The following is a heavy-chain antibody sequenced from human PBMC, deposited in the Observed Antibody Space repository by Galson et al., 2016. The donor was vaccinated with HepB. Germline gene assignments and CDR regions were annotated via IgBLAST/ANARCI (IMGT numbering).Heavy chain of an antibody. Sequence: SLRLSCAASGFTFSSYAMTWVRQAPGKGLEWVSAISGSGGSTYYADSVKGRFTISRDNSKNSLYLQMNSLIAEDTAVYYCAKSINIRWYSQDVLTYAMDVWGKGTTVTVSS. CDR3: AKSINIRWYSQDVLTYAMDV. CDR2: ISGSGGST. V-gene: IGHV3-23*01. D-gene: IGHD6-13*01. J-gene: IGHJ6*03. CDR1: GFTFSSYA.